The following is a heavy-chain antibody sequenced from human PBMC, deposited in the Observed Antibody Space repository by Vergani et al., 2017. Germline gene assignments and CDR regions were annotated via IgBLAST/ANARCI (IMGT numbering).Heavy chain of an antibody. D-gene: IGHD2-8*01. CDR2: IYTSGST. J-gene: IGHJ6*03. CDR1: GGSISSYY. V-gene: IGHV4-4*09. Sequence: QVQLQESGPGLVKPSETLSLTCTVSGGSISSYYWSWIRQPPGKGLEWIGYIYTSGSTNYNPSLKSRVTISVDTSKNQFSLKLSSVTAADTAVYYCARTTILRYCTNGVCYKGAYYYYYMDVWGKGTTVTVSS. CDR3: ARTTILRYCTNGVCYKGAYYYYYMDV.